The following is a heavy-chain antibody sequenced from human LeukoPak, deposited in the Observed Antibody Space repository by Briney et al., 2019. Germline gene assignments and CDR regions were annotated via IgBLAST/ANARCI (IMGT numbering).Heavy chain of an antibody. CDR2: IKPDGTTK. D-gene: IGHD6-13*01. J-gene: IGHJ4*02. CDR1: GFPFSSYS. CDR3: ARSIPYGTTWYGRSDY. Sequence: GSLRLSCAASGFPFSSYSMTWARQAPGKGLEWVANIKPDGTTKFYVDSVKGRFTISRDNALNSLYLQMNSLRAEDTAIYYCARSIPYGTTWYGRSDYWGQGTLVTVSS. V-gene: IGHV3-7*03.